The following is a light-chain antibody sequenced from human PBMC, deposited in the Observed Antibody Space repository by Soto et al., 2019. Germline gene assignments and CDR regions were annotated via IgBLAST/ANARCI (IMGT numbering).Light chain of an antibody. Sequence: QSVLTQPASVSGSPGQSITISCTGTSSDVGGCNYVSWYQQHPGKAPKLMICDVSNRPSGISNRFSGSKSGNTASLTISGLQAEDEADYYCSSSTSSSTPFYVFGTGTKVTV. V-gene: IGLV2-14*01. CDR3: SSSTSSSTPFYV. CDR2: DVS. CDR1: SSDVGGCNY. J-gene: IGLJ1*01.